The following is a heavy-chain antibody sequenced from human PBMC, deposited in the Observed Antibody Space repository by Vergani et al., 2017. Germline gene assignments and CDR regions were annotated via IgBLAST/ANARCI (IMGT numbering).Heavy chain of an antibody. Sequence: EVQLVQSGAEVKKPGESLKISCQISGYSFTNYWIGCVRQMPGKGLEWMGIIHPADSDSRYSPSFQGQVTISVDKSISTAYLQRSSLRASDSAMYYCARLYGRDSSGSKYFDYWGQRTLVTVSS. J-gene: IGHJ4*02. CDR2: IHPADSDS. V-gene: IGHV5-51*01. CDR1: GYSFTNYW. D-gene: IGHD3-22*01. CDR3: ARLYGRDSSGSKYFDY.